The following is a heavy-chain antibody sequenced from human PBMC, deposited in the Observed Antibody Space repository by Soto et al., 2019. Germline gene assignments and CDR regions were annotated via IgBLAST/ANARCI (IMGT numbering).Heavy chain of an antibody. CDR1: GGSISSSSYY. Sequence: SETLSLTCTVSGGSISSSSYYWGWIRQPPGKGLEWIGSIYYSGGTYYNPSLKSRVTISVDTSKNQFSLKLSSVTAADTAVYYCARDRGYSYGYKFDYWGQGTLVTVSS. CDR2: IYYSGGT. CDR3: ARDRGYSYGYKFDY. J-gene: IGHJ4*02. D-gene: IGHD5-18*01. V-gene: IGHV4-39*02.